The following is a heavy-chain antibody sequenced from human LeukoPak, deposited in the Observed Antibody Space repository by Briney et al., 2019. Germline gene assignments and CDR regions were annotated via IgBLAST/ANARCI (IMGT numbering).Heavy chain of an antibody. D-gene: IGHD5-18*01. V-gene: IGHV4-39*07. CDR1: GGSISSSCYY. CDR2: TYYSGST. CDR3: ARDPREYSYGHLDY. J-gene: IGHJ4*02. Sequence: PSETLSLTCTVSGGSISSSCYYWGWIRQPPGKGLEWIGSTYYSGSTYYNPSLKSRVTISVDPSKNQFSLKLSSVTAADSAVNYCARDPREYSYGHLDYWGQGTLVTVSS.